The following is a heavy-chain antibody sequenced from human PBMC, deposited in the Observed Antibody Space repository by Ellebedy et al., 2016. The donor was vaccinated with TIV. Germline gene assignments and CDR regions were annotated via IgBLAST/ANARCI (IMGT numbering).Heavy chain of an antibody. Sequence: GESLKISCAASEFTFSNYGMHWVRQAPGKGLEWVAVIWYDGSNKYYADSVKGRFTISRDNSKNTLYLQMNSLRAEDTAVYYCARPLFYSSSWYIPLGYWGQGTLVTVSS. D-gene: IGHD6-13*01. J-gene: IGHJ4*02. CDR2: IWYDGSNK. V-gene: IGHV3-33*01. CDR1: EFTFSNYG. CDR3: ARPLFYSSSWYIPLGY.